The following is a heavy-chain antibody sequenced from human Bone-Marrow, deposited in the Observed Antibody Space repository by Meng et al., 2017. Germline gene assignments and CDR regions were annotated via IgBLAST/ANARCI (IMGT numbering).Heavy chain of an antibody. Sequence: VQVTEWGGGHLKPSETLSRTVAVYGGSFSGYYWSWIRQPPGKGLEWIGEINHSGSTNYNPSLKSRVTISVDTSKNQFSLKLSSVTAADTAVYYCARGVASPIFSTVVTPAFDYWGQGTLVTVSS. CDR3: ARGVASPIFSTVVTPAFDY. CDR1: GGSFSGYY. J-gene: IGHJ4*02. D-gene: IGHD4-23*01. CDR2: INHSGST. V-gene: IGHV4-34*01.